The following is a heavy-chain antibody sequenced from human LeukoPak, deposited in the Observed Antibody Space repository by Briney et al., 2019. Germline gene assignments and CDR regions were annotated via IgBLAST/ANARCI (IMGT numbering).Heavy chain of an antibody. D-gene: IGHD1-26*01. J-gene: IGHJ4*02. CDR1: GFTFDDYA. V-gene: IGHV3-9*01. Sequence: GGSLRLSCAASGFTFDDYAMHWVRQAPGKGLEWVSGISWNSGSTYSADSVKGRFTISRDNSKNTLDLQMNSLRAEDTAVYYCAKDSNIGSYLFDYWGLGTLVTVSS. CDR2: ISWNSGST. CDR3: AKDSNIGSYLFDY.